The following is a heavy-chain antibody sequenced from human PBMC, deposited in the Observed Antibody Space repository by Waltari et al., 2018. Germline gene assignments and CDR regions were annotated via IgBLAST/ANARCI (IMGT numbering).Heavy chain of an antibody. D-gene: IGHD3-3*01. Sequence: EVQLLESGGGLVQPGGSLRLSCAASGFTFSSYAMSWVRQAPGKGLEWVSAIRGRGGSTYYADSVKGRFTISRDKSKNTLYLQMNSLRAEDTAVYYCAKDRAPPIFGVVDPADYWGQGTLVTVSS. V-gene: IGHV3-23*01. J-gene: IGHJ4*02. CDR1: GFTFSSYA. CDR2: IRGRGGST. CDR3: AKDRAPPIFGVVDPADY.